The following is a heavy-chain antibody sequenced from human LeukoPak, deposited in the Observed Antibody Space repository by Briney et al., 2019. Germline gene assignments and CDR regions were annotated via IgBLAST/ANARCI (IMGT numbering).Heavy chain of an antibody. CDR3: AREALRYFDL. Sequence: PGGSLRLSCAASGFTFSTYSMNWVRQAPGKGLESLSYISSGSGTLYYADSVKGRFTISRDNAKNSLYLQMSSLRDEDTAVYYCAREALRYFDLWGQGTLVTVSS. CDR2: ISSGSGTL. V-gene: IGHV3-48*02. CDR1: GFTFSTYS. J-gene: IGHJ4*02. D-gene: IGHD3-9*01.